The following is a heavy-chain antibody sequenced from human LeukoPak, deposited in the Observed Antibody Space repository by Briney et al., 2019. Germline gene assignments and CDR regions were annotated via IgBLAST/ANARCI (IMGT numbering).Heavy chain of an antibody. CDR1: GYTFTSYG. Sequence: ASVKVSCKASGYTFTSYGISWVRQAPGQGLEWMGWISAYNGNTNYAQKLQGRVTMTTDTSTSTAYMELRSLRSDDTAVYYCARDGGYVYVWGSYRYEDYWGQGTLVTVSS. V-gene: IGHV1-18*01. CDR2: ISAYNGNT. J-gene: IGHJ4*02. CDR3: ARDGGYVYVWGSYRYEDY. D-gene: IGHD3-16*02.